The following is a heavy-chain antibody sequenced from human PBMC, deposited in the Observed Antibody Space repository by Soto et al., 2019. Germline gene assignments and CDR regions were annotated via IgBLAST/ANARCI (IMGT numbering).Heavy chain of an antibody. D-gene: IGHD5-12*01. Sequence: SETLSLTCHTSGASFSSHYSSWTRQPPGKGLEWIGYIDYTGNTVYNPSLKSRVTMSVDTSENQFSLKLSSVTAADTALYYCVGEIYGGLRFDYRGQGSLVTVSS. CDR3: VGEIYGGLRFDY. CDR2: IDYTGNT. J-gene: IGHJ4*02. V-gene: IGHV4-59*11. CDR1: GASFSSHY.